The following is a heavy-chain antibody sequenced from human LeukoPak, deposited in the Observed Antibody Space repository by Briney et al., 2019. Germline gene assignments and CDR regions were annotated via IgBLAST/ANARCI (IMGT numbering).Heavy chain of an antibody. J-gene: IGHJ6*02. CDR3: ASALPLNWNYGAYMDV. D-gene: IGHD1-7*01. V-gene: IGHV4-31*03. CDR2: IYYSGST. Sequence: SETLSLTCTVSGGSISSGGYYWSWIRQHPGKGLEWIGYIYYSGSTYYNPSLKSRVTISVDTPKNQFSLKLSSVTAADTAVYYCASALPLNWNYGAYMDVWGQGTTVTVSS. CDR1: GGSISSGGYY.